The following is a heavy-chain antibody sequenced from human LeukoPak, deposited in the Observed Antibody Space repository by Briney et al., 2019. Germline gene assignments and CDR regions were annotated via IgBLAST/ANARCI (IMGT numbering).Heavy chain of an antibody. J-gene: IGHJ4*02. CDR1: GFTFSSYS. Sequence: GGSLRLSCAASGFTFSSYSMNWVRQTPGKGLEWVSSISSSISYIYYADSVKGRFTISRDNAKNSLYLQMNSLRDEDTAVYYCAKVGTHWGQGTLVTVSS. D-gene: IGHD1-26*01. CDR2: ISSSISYI. V-gene: IGHV3-21*01. CDR3: AKVGTH.